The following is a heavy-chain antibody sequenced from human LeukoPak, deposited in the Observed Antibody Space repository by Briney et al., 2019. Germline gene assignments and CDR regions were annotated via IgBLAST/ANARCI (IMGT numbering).Heavy chain of an antibody. J-gene: IGHJ5*02. V-gene: IGHV3-21*01. CDR2: ISSSNDYI. CDR1: GFTFSTST. CDR3: VRIPNSAGFPNWFDP. D-gene: IGHD6-19*01. Sequence: GGSLRLSCAASGFTFSTSTMNWVRQAPGKGLEWVSSISSSNDYIYYADSVKGRFTISRDNAKNSLYLQMNSLRAEDTVVYYCVRIPNSAGFPNWFDPWGQGTLVTVSS.